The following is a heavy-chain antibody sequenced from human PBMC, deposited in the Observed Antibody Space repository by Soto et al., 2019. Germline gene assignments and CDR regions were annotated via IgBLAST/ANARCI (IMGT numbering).Heavy chain of an antibody. J-gene: IGHJ3*02. D-gene: IGHD3-10*01. V-gene: IGHV3-33*01. CDR3: ARDRKRGSRDHGGNDAFYI. Sequence: QVQLVESGGGVVQPGRSLRLSCAASGFTFSSYGMHWVRQTPGKGLEWVAVIWYDGSNKYYADSVKGRFTISRDNSKNTLYLQMNSLRAEDTAEYYCARDRKRGSRDHGGNDAFYIWGQGTMVTVSS. CDR1: GFTFSSYG. CDR2: IWYDGSNK.